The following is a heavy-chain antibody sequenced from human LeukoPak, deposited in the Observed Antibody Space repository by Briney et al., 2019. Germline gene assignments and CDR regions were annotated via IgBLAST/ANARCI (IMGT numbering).Heavy chain of an antibody. D-gene: IGHD1-7*01. CDR3: ARGGTNWNYVSYYYGLDV. Sequence: ASVKVSCKASGGTFSSYAISWVRQAPGQGLEWMGGIIPIFGTANYAQKFQGRVTITADESTSTAYMELSSLRSEDTAVYYCARGGTNWNYVSYYYGLDVWGQGTTVTVSS. CDR1: GGTFSSYA. CDR2: IIPIFGTA. J-gene: IGHJ6*02. V-gene: IGHV1-69*13.